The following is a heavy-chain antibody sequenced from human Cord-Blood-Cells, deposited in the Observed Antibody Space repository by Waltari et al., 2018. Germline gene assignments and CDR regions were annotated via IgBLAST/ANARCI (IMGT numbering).Heavy chain of an antibody. D-gene: IGHD2-2*01. CDR1: GFTFSSYA. V-gene: IGHV3-30*04. CDR2: ISYDGSNT. Sequence: QVQLVESGGGVVQPGRSLRLSCAASGFTFSSYAMHWVRQAPGKGLEWVAVISYDGSNTYYADSVKGRFTISRDNSKNTLYLQMNSLRAEDTAVYYCARVLGQLLLSQLFDYWGQGTLVTVSS. CDR3: ARVLGQLLLSQLFDY. J-gene: IGHJ4*02.